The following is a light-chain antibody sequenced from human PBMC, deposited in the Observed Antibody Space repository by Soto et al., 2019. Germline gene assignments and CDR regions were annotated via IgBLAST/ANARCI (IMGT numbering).Light chain of an antibody. V-gene: IGLV2-8*01. CDR1: SSDVGGYNY. Sequence: QSVLTQPPSASGSPGQSVTISCTGTSSDVGGYNYVSWYQQHPGKAPKLMIYEVSKRPSGVPDRFSGSKSGNTASLTVSGLQAEDDFDYYCSPYEGRNYHYLFGTGT. J-gene: IGLJ1*01. CDR2: EVS. CDR3: SPYEGRNYHYL.